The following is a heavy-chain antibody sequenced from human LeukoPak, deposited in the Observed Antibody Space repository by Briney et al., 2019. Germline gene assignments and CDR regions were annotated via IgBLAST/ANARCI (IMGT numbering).Heavy chain of an antibody. Sequence: SETLSLTCTVSGGSISSYYWSWLRQPPGKGLAWIGYIYYSGSTNYNPSLKSRVTISVDTSKNQFSLKLSSVTAADTAVYYCARLRPSSRIAVAVTGFDYWGQGTLVTVSS. CDR3: ARLRPSSRIAVAVTGFDY. CDR2: IYYSGST. J-gene: IGHJ4*02. V-gene: IGHV4-59*01. CDR1: GGSISSYY. D-gene: IGHD6-19*01.